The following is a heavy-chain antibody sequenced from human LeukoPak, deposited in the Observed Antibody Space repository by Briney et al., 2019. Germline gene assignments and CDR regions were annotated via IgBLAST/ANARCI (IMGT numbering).Heavy chain of an antibody. Sequence: GGSLRLSCAASGFTFSSYAMSWVRQAPGKGLEWVSAISGSGGSTYYADSVKGRFTISRDNSKNTLYLRMNSLRAENTAVYYCAKDDSHDFWSGYYRSFGYWGQGTLVTVSS. CDR3: AKDDSHDFWSGYYRSFGY. V-gene: IGHV3-23*01. D-gene: IGHD3-3*01. CDR2: ISGSGGST. J-gene: IGHJ4*02. CDR1: GFTFSSYA.